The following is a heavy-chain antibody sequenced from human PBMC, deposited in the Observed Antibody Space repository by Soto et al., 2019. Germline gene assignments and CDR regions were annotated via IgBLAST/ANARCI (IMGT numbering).Heavy chain of an antibody. CDR2: ITSTSSAI. D-gene: IGHD1-1*01. Sequence: GGSLRLSWAASWFPFRFYSMSRVRQAPGKGLEWISYITSTSSAINYADSVRGRFTISRDNGMQSLFLHMNSLRDEDTAVYCARDGKGAAYTFGPYYFDSWGQGALVTVSS. J-gene: IGHJ4*02. CDR1: WFPFRFYS. CDR3: ARDGKGAAYTFGPYYFDS. V-gene: IGHV3-48*02.